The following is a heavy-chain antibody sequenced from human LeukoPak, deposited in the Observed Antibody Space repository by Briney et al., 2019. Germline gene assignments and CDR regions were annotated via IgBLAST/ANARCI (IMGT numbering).Heavy chain of an antibody. J-gene: IGHJ4*02. V-gene: IGHV3-23*01. CDR2: ISGSGGST. D-gene: IGHD2-15*01. CDR1: GFTFSSYA. Sequence: GGSLRLSCAASGFTFSSYAMSWVRQAPGKGLEWVSAISGSGGSTYYADSVKGRFTISRDNSKNTLYLQMNSLRAEDTAVYYCARVYCSGGSCYGGRFDYWGQGTLVTVSS. CDR3: ARVYCSGGSCYGGRFDY.